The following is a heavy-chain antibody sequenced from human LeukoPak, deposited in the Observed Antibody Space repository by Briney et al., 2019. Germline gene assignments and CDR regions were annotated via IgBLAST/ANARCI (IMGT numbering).Heavy chain of an antibody. J-gene: IGHJ5*02. CDR2: INPNSGGT. V-gene: IGHV1-2*06. D-gene: IGHD4-17*01. Sequence: SVNVSCKSSVYTFTGYYMHWVRQPPGQGLEGMGRINPNSGGTNYAQKFQGRVTMTRDTSISTTYMELSRLRSDDTAVYYCASTPCGDYGFWIDPWGQGTLVTVSS. CDR1: VYTFTGYY. CDR3: ASTPCGDYGFWIDP.